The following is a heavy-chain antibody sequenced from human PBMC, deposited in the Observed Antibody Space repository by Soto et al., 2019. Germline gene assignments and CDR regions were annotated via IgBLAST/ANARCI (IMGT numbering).Heavy chain of an antibody. D-gene: IGHD4-17*01. CDR2: IWYDGTQK. V-gene: IGHV3-33*01. Sequence: AGGSLRLSCEASGFTFNTYSMHWVRQPPGKGLEWLAAIWYDGTQKYYADSVKGRFIISRDNSKKTLYLEMNSLRAEDTAVYYCARAGGTTVTGLWHFDSWGQGTLVTV. CDR1: GFTFNTYS. J-gene: IGHJ4*02. CDR3: ARAGGTTVTGLWHFDS.